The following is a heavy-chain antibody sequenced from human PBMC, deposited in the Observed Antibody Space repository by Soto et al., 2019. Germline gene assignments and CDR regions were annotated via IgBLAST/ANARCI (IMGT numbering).Heavy chain of an antibody. D-gene: IGHD7-27*01. J-gene: IGHJ6*03. CDR2: IYYSGST. CDR3: SRRWGLPTPQGYYYYYYMDV. Sequence: SETLSLTCTVSGGSISSYYWSWIRQPPGKGLEWIGYIYYSGSTNYNPSLKSRVTISVDTSKNQFSLKLSSVTAADTAVYYCSRRWGLPTPQGYYYYYYMDVWGKGTTVTVSS. V-gene: IGHV4-59*08. CDR1: GGSISSYY.